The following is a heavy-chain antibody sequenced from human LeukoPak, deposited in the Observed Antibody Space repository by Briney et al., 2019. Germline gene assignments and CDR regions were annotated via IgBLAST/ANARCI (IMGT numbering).Heavy chain of an antibody. J-gene: IGHJ4*02. CDR2: IKGDGIST. V-gene: IGHV3-74*01. CDR1: GFSFSSKW. Sequence: GGSLRLSCAASGFSFSSKWMHWVRHAPGEGLVWVSRIKGDGISTNYADSVKGRFTISRDIAKNTLYLQMDSLRAEDTGVYYCAKDHYWSIDYWGRGTLVTVSS. CDR3: AKDHYWSIDY. D-gene: IGHD3-3*01.